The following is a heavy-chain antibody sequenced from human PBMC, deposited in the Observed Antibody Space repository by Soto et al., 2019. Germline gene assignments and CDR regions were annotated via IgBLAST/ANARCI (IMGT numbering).Heavy chain of an antibody. V-gene: IGHV1-46*03. D-gene: IGHD2-21*02. CDR2: INPSGGYT. CDR1: GNTFSNYY. Sequence: QVQLVQSGAEVKKPGASVNVSCKASGNTFSNYYIHWVRQAPGQGLEWMGTINPSGGYTTYAQKFLGRVTMTRDTSTSTLYMEVTSLTSEDTAVYYCARGGHIVVVTAAFDSWGQGTLVTVSS. J-gene: IGHJ4*02. CDR3: ARGGHIVVVTAAFDS.